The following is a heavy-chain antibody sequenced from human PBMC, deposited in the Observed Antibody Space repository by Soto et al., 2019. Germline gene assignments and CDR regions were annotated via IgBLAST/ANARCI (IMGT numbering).Heavy chain of an antibody. CDR1: GGSFSGYY. J-gene: IGHJ4*02. V-gene: IGHV4-34*01. CDR3: ARFPFDRSSWTNPRYFDY. CDR2: INQSGFT. Sequence: QVQLQQWGAGLLKPAETLSLTCAVYGGSFSGYYWTWIRQPPGKGLEWIGEINQSGFTNYNPSLESRVTMSVDTARNQSSLRLSSVTAADTAVYYCARFPFDRSSWTNPRYFDYWGQGTLVTVSS. D-gene: IGHD6-13*01.